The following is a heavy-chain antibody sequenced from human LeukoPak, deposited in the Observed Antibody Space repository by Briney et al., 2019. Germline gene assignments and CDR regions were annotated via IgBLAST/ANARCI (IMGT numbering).Heavy chain of an antibody. D-gene: IGHD2-2*01. Sequence: SVKVSCKASGGTFSSYAISWVRQAPGQGLEWMGGIIPIFGTANYAQKFQGRVTITADESTGTAYMELSSLRSEDTAVYYCARTDIVVVPAATPLYYYYGMDVWGQGTTVTVSS. CDR1: GGTFSSYA. CDR2: IIPIFGTA. CDR3: ARTDIVVVPAATPLYYYYGMDV. J-gene: IGHJ6*02. V-gene: IGHV1-69*01.